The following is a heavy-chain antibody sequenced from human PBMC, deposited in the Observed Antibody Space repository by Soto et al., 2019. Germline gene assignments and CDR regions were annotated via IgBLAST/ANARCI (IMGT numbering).Heavy chain of an antibody. CDR2: INHSGST. V-gene: IGHV4-34*01. CDR3: ARSRLGRAIIRYCSSTSCYPSNWFDP. J-gene: IGHJ5*02. Sequence: SETLSLTCAVYGGSFSGYYWSWIRQPPGKGLEWIGEINHSGSTNYNPSLKSRVTISVDTSKNQFSLKLSSVTAADTAVYYCARSRLGRAIIRYCSSTSCYPSNWFDPWGQGTLVTVS. CDR1: GGSFSGYY. D-gene: IGHD2-2*01.